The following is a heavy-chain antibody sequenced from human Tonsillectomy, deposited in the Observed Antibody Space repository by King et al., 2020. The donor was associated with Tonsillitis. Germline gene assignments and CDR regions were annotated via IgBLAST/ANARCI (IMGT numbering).Heavy chain of an antibody. CDR3: AGTRTSAFYFDY. CDR1: GASISSFH. D-gene: IGHD2-2*01. Sequence: QLQESGPGLVKPSETLSLTCTVSGASISSFHWTWLRQPPGKGLEWIGFIYNSGNTKYNPSLKSRVTISVHTSKNQFSLNLSSVTAADTAVYYCAGTRTSAFYFDYWGQGTLGTVSS. J-gene: IGHJ4*02. V-gene: IGHV4-59*01. CDR2: IYNSGNT.